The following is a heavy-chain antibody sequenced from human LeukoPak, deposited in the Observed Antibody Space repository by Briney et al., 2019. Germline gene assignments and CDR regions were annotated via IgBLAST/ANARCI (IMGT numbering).Heavy chain of an antibody. Sequence: ASVKVSCKASGYTFTSYGINWVRQAPGQGLEWMGWINPNTGGTNLAQRFQGRVTMTRDTSISTAYMELSSLRFDDTALYYCARVAATNDAFDMWGRGTMVTVSS. D-gene: IGHD2-15*01. CDR3: ARVAATNDAFDM. CDR1: GYTFTSYG. CDR2: INPNTGGT. J-gene: IGHJ3*02. V-gene: IGHV1-2*02.